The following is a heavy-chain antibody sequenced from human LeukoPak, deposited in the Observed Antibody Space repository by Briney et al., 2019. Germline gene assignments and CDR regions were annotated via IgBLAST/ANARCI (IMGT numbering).Heavy chain of an antibody. CDR1: GGSISSGGYS. D-gene: IGHD3-10*01. V-gene: IGHV4-30-2*01. CDR2: IYHSGST. Sequence: SETLSLTCAVSGGSISSGGYSWSWIRQPPGKGLEWIGYIYHSGSTYYNPSLKSRVTISVDRSKNQFSLKLSSVTAADTAVYYCARGFAGDGSGSYIDYWGQGTLVTVSS. J-gene: IGHJ4*02. CDR3: ARGFAGDGSGSYIDY.